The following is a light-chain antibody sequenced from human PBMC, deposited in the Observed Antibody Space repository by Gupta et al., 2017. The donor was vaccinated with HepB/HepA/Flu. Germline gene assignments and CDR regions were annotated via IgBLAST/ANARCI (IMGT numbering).Light chain of an antibody. CDR1: YNDIGSYNR. CDR3: RSYTPTTTAVV. V-gene: IGLV2-18*02. J-gene: IGLJ3*02. Sequence: QSTLTQPPSVTGSPGQSVAISCTGTYNDIGSYNRVSWYQQPPGAAPKLIIYEVNNRPSGVPDRFSGSKSGNTASLTISGLQAEAEGDYYCCRSYTPTTTAVVFGGGTKLTVL. CDR2: EVN.